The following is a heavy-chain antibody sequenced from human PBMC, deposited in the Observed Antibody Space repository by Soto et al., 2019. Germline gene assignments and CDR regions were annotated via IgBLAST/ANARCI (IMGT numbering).Heavy chain of an antibody. V-gene: IGHV1-3*01. CDR3: ARARVGSSNWFDP. J-gene: IGHJ5*02. CDR1: GYTFTSYA. CDR2: INAGNGNT. Sequence: ASVTVSCQASGYTFTSYAMHWVRQAPGQRLEWMGWINAGNGNTKYSQKFQGRVTITRDTSASTAYMELSSLRSEDTAVYYCARARVGSSNWFDPWGQGTLVTVSS.